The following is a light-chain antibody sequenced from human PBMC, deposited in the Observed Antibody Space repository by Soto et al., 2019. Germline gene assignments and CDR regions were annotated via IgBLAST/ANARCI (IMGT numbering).Light chain of an antibody. V-gene: IGLV2-14*01. Sequence: QSALTQPASVSGSPGQSITISCTGISCDVGNSNYFSWYQQHPGKAPKIMIYDVNNRPSGVSNRSAGSKSSRTTSLTISGLHAEDEADYCGSSDTSSVLTVFGGGTKLTVL. J-gene: IGLJ3*02. CDR3: SSDTSSVLTV. CDR1: SCDVGNSNY. CDR2: DVN.